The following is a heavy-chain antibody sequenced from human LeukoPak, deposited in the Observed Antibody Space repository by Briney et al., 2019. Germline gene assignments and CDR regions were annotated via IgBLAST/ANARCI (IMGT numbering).Heavy chain of an antibody. CDR3: ARGPYGDYAYYFDY. D-gene: IGHD4-17*01. CDR2: ISGSGSTI. Sequence: HPGGSLRLSCAASGFTFSSYEMNWVRQAPGKGLEWVSYISGSGSTIYYADSLKGRFTISRDNAKNSLYLQMNSLRAEDTAVYYCARGPYGDYAYYFDYRGQGTLVTVSS. V-gene: IGHV3-48*03. CDR1: GFTFSSYE. J-gene: IGHJ4*02.